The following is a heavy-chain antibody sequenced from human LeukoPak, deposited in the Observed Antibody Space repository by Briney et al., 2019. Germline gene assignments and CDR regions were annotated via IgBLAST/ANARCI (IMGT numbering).Heavy chain of an antibody. CDR3: ASSMVTGLFDY. D-gene: IGHD5-18*01. CDR1: GYSFTSYW. CDR2: IYPGDSDP. J-gene: IGHJ4*02. Sequence: GQSLKFSCKGSGYSFTSYWIGWVRQMPGKGLEWMGVIYPGDSDPRYGPSFQGQVTISADKSISTAYLQWSSLKASDTAMYYCASSMVTGLFDYWGQGTLVTVSS. V-gene: IGHV5-51*01.